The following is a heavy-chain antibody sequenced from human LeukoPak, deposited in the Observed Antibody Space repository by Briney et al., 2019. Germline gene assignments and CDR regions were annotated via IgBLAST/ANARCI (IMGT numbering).Heavy chain of an antibody. CDR1: GFTFSSYA. CDR2: ISSNGGST. CDR3: AKAANYYDSSGFRPYNWFDP. Sequence: GGSLRLSCSASGFTFSSYAMHWVRQAPGKGLEYASAISSNGGSTYYADSVKGRFTISRDNSKNTLYLQMSSLRAEDTAVYYCAKAANYYDSSGFRPYNWFDPWGQGTLVTVSS. V-gene: IGHV3-64D*06. D-gene: IGHD3-22*01. J-gene: IGHJ5*02.